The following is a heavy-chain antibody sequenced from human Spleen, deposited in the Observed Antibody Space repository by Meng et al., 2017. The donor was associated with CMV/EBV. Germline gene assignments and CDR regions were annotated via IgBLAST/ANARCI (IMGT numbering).Heavy chain of an antibody. Sequence: GESLKISCAAPGFTFDSYWMGWVRQAPGKGLEWVANIKQDGSEKYYVDSVKGRFTISRDNAKNSLYLQMNSLRAEDTAVYYCASGLGVFDYIWGSYRWEGAFDYWGQGTLVTVSS. D-gene: IGHD3-16*02. CDR2: IKQDGSEK. CDR1: GFTFDSYW. V-gene: IGHV3-7*01. CDR3: ASGLGVFDYIWGSYRWEGAFDY. J-gene: IGHJ4*02.